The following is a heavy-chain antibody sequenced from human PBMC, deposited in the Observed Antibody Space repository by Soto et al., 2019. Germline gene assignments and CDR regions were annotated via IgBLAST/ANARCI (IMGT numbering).Heavy chain of an antibody. CDR1: GGSISSSNW. V-gene: IGHV4-4*02. D-gene: IGHD3-10*01. CDR3: ARVRDGVEFYYGMDV. CDR2: IYHSGST. Sequence: QVQLQESGPGLVKPSGTLSLTCAVSGGSISSSNWWSWVRQPPGKGLEWIGEIYHSGSTNYNPSLKRRVTLSVDTSNSQFSLKLSSVTAADTAVYHSARVRDGVEFYYGMDVWGQGTTVTVSS. J-gene: IGHJ6*02.